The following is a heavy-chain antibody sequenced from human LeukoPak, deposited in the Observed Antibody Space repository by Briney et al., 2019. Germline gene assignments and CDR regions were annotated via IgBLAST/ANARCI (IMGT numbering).Heavy chain of an antibody. D-gene: IGHD2-2*01. CDR1: GYSFTTYW. Sequence: GESLKISCRGSGYSFTTYWIGWVRQMPGKGLEWMGIIYPGDSDTRYSPSFQGQVTMSADKSINTAYLQWSSLKASDTAMYYCARRQGCSSTSCPPDSWGQGTLVTVSS. J-gene: IGHJ4*02. CDR2: IYPGDSDT. CDR3: ARRQGCSSTSCPPDS. V-gene: IGHV5-51*01.